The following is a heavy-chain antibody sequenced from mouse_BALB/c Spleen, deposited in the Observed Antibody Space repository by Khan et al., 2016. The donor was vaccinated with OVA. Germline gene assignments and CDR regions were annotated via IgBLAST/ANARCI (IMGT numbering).Heavy chain of an antibody. J-gene: IGHJ2*01. Sequence: QVQLKQSGTELARPGASVKLSCKASGYTFTSYWMQWVKQRPGQGLEWIGAVYPGDGNTRYTQKFKGKATLTADKSSSTAYIQLSSLASEDSAVYYCARGGITMGYFDYWGQGTTLTVSS. CDR3: ARGGITMGYFDY. CDR1: GYTFTSYW. CDR2: VYPGDGNT. V-gene: IGHV1-87*01. D-gene: IGHD1-1*02.